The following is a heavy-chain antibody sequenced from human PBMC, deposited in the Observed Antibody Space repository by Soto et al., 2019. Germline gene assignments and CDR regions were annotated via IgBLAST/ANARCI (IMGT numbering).Heavy chain of an antibody. CDR3: ARAVEAAAGYYYYFGMDV. J-gene: IGHJ6*02. CDR1: GYTITSKY. CDR2: INPSGGST. Sequence: ASVKVSCKASGYTITSKYLHWVRQAPGQGFEWLGIINPSGGSTTYARKFQGRIAMTRDTSTSTVYMELSSLRSEDTAVYFCARAVEAAAGYYYYFGMDVWGQGTTVTVYS. V-gene: IGHV1-46*01. D-gene: IGHD6-13*01.